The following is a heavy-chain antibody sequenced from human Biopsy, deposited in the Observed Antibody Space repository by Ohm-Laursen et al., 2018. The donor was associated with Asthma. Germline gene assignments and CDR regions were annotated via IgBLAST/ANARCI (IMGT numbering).Heavy chain of an antibody. J-gene: IGHJ4*02. V-gene: IGHV3-30*18. CDR1: GFNFHNYG. CDR2: ILFDGRKI. Sequence: TLSLTCVASGFNFHNYGMNWVRRAPGKGLEWVAQILFDGRKINYPDSVKGRFTISRDNSKNMVYLQMSSLRPEDTAVYYCAKDRVAGRSYYFDYWGQGSLVSVSS. CDR3: AKDRVAGRSYYFDY. D-gene: IGHD6-13*01.